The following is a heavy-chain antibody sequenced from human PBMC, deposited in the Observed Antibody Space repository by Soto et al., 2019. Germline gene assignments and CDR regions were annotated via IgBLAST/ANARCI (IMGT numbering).Heavy chain of an antibody. V-gene: IGHV4-59*01. CDR3: ARSGGSGSYYYFDY. CDR1: GGSISSYY. Sequence: QVQLQESGPGLVKPSETLSLPCTVSGGSISSYYWSWIRQPPGKGLAWIGYLYYSGSTNYNPSLTRRVTISVDTSKNQFSLKLSSVTAADTAVYYCARSGGSGSYYYFDYWGQGTLVTVSS. J-gene: IGHJ4*02. CDR2: LYYSGST. D-gene: IGHD3-10*01.